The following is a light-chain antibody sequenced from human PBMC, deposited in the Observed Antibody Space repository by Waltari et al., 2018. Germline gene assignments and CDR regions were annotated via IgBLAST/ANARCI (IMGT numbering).Light chain of an antibody. CDR1: QSVSRA. V-gene: IGKV3-20*01. J-gene: IGKJ1*01. CDR2: GAS. CDR3: QHYLRLPVT. Sequence: EIVLTQSPGTLSLSLGERATVSYRASQSVSRALAWYQQKPGQAPRLLIYGASTRATGIPDRFSGSGSGTDFSLTISRVEPDDFAVYYCQHYLRLPVTFGQGTTVEI.